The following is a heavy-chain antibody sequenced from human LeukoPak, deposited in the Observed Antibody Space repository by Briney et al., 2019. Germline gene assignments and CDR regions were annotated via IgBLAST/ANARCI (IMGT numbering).Heavy chain of an antibody. Sequence: GGSLRLSCATSGSYFESYAMSWVRQAPGKGLEWVSGVCGSGASTYYADSVRGRFTISRDSSKNTLYLQLNSLRVEDTAVYYCARVYGSSNYYYDRYYYYMDVWGRGTTVTVSS. CDR1: GSYFESYA. CDR2: VCGSGAST. J-gene: IGHJ6*03. CDR3: ARVYGSSNYYYDRYYYYMDV. D-gene: IGHD3-22*01. V-gene: IGHV3-23*01.